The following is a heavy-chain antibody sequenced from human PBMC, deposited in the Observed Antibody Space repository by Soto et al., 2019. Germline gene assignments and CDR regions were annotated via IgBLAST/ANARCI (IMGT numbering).Heavy chain of an antibody. Sequence: SETLSLTCTVSGGSISSYYWSWIRQPPGKGLEWMGYVYYSGSTNYDPSLKSRVTISIDTSKKQFSLNLSSVTAADTAVYYCARGGGASSSNSGYGMDVWGQGTTVTVSS. V-gene: IGHV4-59*01. CDR2: VYYSGST. J-gene: IGHJ6*02. CDR3: ARGGGASSSNSGYGMDV. D-gene: IGHD6-13*01. CDR1: GGSISSYY.